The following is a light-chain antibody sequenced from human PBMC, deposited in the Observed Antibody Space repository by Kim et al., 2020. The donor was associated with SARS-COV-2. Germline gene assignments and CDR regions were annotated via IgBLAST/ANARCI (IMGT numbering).Light chain of an antibody. Sequence: QSALTQPPSASGSPGQSVTISCTGTSSDIGAYKYVSWYQQHPGKAPKLMIYEVNRRPSGVPDRFSGSKSGNTASLTVSGLQAEDEADYYCTSYAGSNNLDVFGTGTNVTVL. CDR3: TSYAGSNNLDV. V-gene: IGLV2-8*01. CDR2: EVN. J-gene: IGLJ1*01. CDR1: SSDIGAYKY.